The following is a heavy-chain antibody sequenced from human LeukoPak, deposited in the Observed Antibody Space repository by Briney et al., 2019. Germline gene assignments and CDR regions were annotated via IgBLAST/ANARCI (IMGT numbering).Heavy chain of an antibody. CDR1: GGSISSYY. Sequence: PSETLSLTCTVSGGSISSYYWSWIRQPPGKGLEWIGYIYYSGSTNYNPSLKSRVTISVDTSKNQFSLKLSSVTAADTAVYYCARASAGDSSGYFFFDYWGQGTLVTVSS. CDR2: IYYSGST. D-gene: IGHD3-22*01. V-gene: IGHV4-59*01. CDR3: ARASAGDSSGYFFFDY. J-gene: IGHJ4*02.